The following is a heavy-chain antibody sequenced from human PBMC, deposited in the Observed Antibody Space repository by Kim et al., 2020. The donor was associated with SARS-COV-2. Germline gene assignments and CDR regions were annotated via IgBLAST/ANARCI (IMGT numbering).Heavy chain of an antibody. V-gene: IGHV3-43*01. CDR1: GFTFHDYS. CDR2: ITWDGGFT. J-gene: IGHJ4*02. Sequence: GGSLRLSCAASGFTFHDYSLHWVRQAPGKGLEWVSVITWDGGFTYYADSVKGRFTTSRDNSANSLYLDMLSRRTEDTASYYCAKDPRTSGWYYLTSWGQG. D-gene: IGHD6-19*01. CDR3: AKDPRTSGWYYLTS.